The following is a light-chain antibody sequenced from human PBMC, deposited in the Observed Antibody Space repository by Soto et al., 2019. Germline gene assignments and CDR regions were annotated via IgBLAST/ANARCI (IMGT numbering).Light chain of an antibody. CDR2: QVS. Sequence: QSALTQPASVSGSPGQSITISCTGTSSDLGGYNFVSWYQHHPGKAPKLMIYQVSNRPSGVSNRFSGSKSGNTASLTIFGLQAEDEADYYCCSYTSSSPYVFGTGTKVTVL. J-gene: IGLJ1*01. CDR3: CSYTSSSPYV. V-gene: IGLV2-14*01. CDR1: SSDLGGYNF.